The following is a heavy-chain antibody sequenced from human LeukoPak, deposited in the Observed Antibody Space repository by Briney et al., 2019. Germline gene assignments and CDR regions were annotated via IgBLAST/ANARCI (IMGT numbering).Heavy chain of an antibody. Sequence: GESLKISCKGSGYSFSMYWTGWVRQVPGKGLEWMGIIYPGDSQTAYGPSFQGQVTISADKSINTAYLQWRSLEASDTAMYYCGRIRGYDFWSRGAFDIWGQGTMVTVSS. J-gene: IGHJ3*02. D-gene: IGHD3-3*01. CDR1: GYSFSMYW. CDR3: GRIRGYDFWSRGAFDI. V-gene: IGHV5-51*01. CDR2: IYPGDSQT.